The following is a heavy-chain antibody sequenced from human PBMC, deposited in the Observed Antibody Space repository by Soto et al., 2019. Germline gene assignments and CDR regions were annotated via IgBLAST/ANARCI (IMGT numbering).Heavy chain of an antibody. CDR2: ISSSSSYT. V-gene: IGHV3-11*06. D-gene: IGHD3-22*01. CDR1: GFTFSDYY. J-gene: IGHJ3*02. CDR3: ARISRDRSGSIFAFDI. Sequence: GGSLRLSCAASGFTFSDYYMSWIRQAPGKGLEYISYISSSSSYTNYADSVKGRFTISRDNAKNSLYLQMDSLKAEDTAFYYCARISRDRSGSIFAFDIWGQGTLVTVSS.